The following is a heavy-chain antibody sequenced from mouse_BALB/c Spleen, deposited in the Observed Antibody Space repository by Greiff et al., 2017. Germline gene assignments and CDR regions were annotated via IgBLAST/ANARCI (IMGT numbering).Heavy chain of an antibody. J-gene: IGHJ1*01. CDR2: INPSSGYT. V-gene: IGHV1-4*02. CDR3: ARKGGTYGNWYFDV. Sequence: QVQLQQSAAELARPGASVKMSCKASGYTFTSYTMHWVKQRPGQGLEWIGYINPSSGYTEYNQKFKDKTTLTADKSSSTAYMQLSSLTSEDSAVYYCARKGGTYGNWYFDVWGAGTTVTVSS. CDR1: GYTFTSYT. D-gene: IGHD2-1*01.